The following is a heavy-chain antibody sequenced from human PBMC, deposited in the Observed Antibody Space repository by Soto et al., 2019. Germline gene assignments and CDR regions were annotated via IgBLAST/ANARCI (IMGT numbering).Heavy chain of an antibody. CDR1: GYSFSRYW. J-gene: IGHJ6*02. V-gene: IGHV5-51*01. CDR2: IYPGDSDI. Sequence: GESLKISCKGSGYSFSRYWIGWVRQMPGKGLEWMGIIYPGDSDIRYSPSFQGQVTISADTSISTAYLQWSSLKASDTAIYYCARRRGSGSDYYYNYGMGVWRQGTTVTVSS. D-gene: IGHD1-26*01. CDR3: ARRRGSGSDYYYNYGMGV.